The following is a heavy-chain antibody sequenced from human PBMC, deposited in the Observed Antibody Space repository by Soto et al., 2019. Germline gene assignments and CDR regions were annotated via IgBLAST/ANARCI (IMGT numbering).Heavy chain of an antibody. CDR1: GFTFSSYA. CDR3: AKDPGSPDYYYYYYMDV. V-gene: IGHV3-23*01. CDR2: ISGSGGST. J-gene: IGHJ6*03. Sequence: GGSLRLSCAASGFTFSSYAMSWVRQAPGKGLEWVSAISGSGGSTYYADSVKGRFTISRDNSKNTLYLQMNSLRAEDTAVYYCAKDPGSPDYYYYYYMDVWGKGTTVTVSS. D-gene: IGHD2-15*01.